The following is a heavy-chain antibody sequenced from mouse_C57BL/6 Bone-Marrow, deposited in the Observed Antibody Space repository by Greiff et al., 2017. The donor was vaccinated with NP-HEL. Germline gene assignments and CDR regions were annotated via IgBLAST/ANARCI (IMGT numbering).Heavy chain of an antibody. V-gene: IGHV1-81*01. J-gene: IGHJ4*01. CDR2: IYPRSGNT. CDR1: GYTFTSYG. CDR3: ARSYGNYLDY. Sequence: QVQLQQSGAELVRPGASVKLSCKASGYTFTSYGISWVKQRTGQGLEWIGEIYPRSGNTYYNEKFKGKATLTADKSSSTAYMKLRSLTSEDSAVYFCARSYGNYLDYWGQGTSVTVSS. D-gene: IGHD2-1*01.